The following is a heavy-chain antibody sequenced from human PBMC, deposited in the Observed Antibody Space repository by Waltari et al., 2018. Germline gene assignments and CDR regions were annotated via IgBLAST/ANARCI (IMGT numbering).Heavy chain of an antibody. D-gene: IGHD3-22*01. V-gene: IGHV4-59*11. CDR3: ARLPRGSVIIGAFDI. CDR2: MYFSGTH. J-gene: IGHJ3*02. CDR1: GDSITSHF. Sequence: VQLQESGPGLVKPSETLSLSCDVSGDSITSHFWSWSRPAPGKGLEWIGYMYFSGTHNYNPSLKSRVTISIDTSKNHFSLNLRSVTAADTAIYYCARLPRGSVIIGAFDIWGQGTQVTVSS.